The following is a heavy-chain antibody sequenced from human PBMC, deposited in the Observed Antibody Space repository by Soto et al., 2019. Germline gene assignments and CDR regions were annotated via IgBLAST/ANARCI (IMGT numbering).Heavy chain of an antibody. D-gene: IGHD1-26*01. Sequence: QVQLQESGPGLVKPSDTLSLTCAVSGYSISSSNWWGWIRQPPGKGLEWIGYIYYSGTTYYNPSLNSRVTMSVDTSKNHFSLKLTSVTAVDTAVYYCARREIQCPIDYWGQGTLVTVSS. CDR3: ARREIQCPIDY. V-gene: IGHV4-28*01. CDR2: IYYSGTT. CDR1: GYSISSSNW. J-gene: IGHJ4*02.